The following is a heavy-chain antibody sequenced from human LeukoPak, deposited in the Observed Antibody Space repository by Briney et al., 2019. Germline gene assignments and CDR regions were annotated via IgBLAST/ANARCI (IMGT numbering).Heavy chain of an antibody. CDR2: ISSSSSYI. CDR3: ARDLDGWELPTGPSDAFDI. J-gene: IGHJ3*02. D-gene: IGHD1-26*01. V-gene: IGHV3-21*01. CDR1: GFTFSSYA. Sequence: MSGGSLRLSCAASGFTFSSYAMSWVRQAPGKGLEWVSSISSSSSYIYYADSVKGRFTISRDNAKNSLYLQMNSLRAEDTAVYYCARDLDGWELPTGPSDAFDIWGQGTMVTVSS.